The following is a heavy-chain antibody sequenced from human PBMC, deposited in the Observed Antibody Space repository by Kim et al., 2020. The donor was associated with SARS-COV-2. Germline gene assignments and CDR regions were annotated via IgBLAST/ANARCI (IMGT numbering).Heavy chain of an antibody. V-gene: IGHV4-39*01. D-gene: IGHD5-12*01. CDR3: ARLGYSGYVGLFDY. J-gene: IGHJ4*02. Sequence: SETLSLTCTVSGGSISSSSYYWGWIRQPPGKGLEWIGSIYYSGGTYYNPSLKSRVTISVDTSKNQFSLKLSSVTAADTAVYYCARLGYSGYVGLFDYWGQGTLVTVSS. CDR2: IYYSGGT. CDR1: GGSISSSSYY.